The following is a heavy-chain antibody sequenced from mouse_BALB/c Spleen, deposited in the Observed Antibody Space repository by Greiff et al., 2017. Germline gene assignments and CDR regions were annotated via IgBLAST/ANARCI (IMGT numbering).Heavy chain of an antibody. CDR1: GYSITSGYY. CDR2: ISYDGSN. CDR3: ASESGTYWYFDV. Sequence: EVKLLESGPGLVKPSQSLSLTCSVTGYSITSGYYWNWIRQFPGNKLEWMGYISYDGSNNYNPSLKNRISITRDTSKNQFFLKLNSVTTEDTATYYCASESGTYWYFDVWGAGTTVTVSS. V-gene: IGHV3-6*02. J-gene: IGHJ1*01. D-gene: IGHD4-1*01.